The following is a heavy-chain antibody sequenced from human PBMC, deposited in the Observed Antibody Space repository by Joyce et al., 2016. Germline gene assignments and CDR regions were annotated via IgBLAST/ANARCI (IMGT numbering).Heavy chain of an antibody. CDR1: GVSISNSTYS. CDR3: ARQTFYDFWSGPYGWFDP. D-gene: IGHD3-3*01. V-gene: IGHV4-39*01. Sequence: QMQLQESGPGLVKPSETLSLTCSVSGVSISNSTYSWGWIRQPQGKGLEWIGSIHYIGSAYYNPSLKSRVTISVDTSKQQFSVRLSSVTAADTAVYYCARQTFYDFWSGPYGWFDPWGQGTLVTVSS. CDR2: IHYIGSA. J-gene: IGHJ5*02.